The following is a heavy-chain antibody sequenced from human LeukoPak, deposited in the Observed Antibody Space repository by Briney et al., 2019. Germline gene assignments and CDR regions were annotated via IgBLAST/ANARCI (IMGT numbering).Heavy chain of an antibody. J-gene: IGHJ4*02. V-gene: IGHV7-4-1*02. CDR2: INTNTGNP. CDR1: GYTFTRYA. D-gene: IGHD3-10*01. CDR3: ARDLIRGVRGVNGY. Sequence: GASVKVSCKASGYTFTRYAMNWVRQAPGQGLEWMGWINTNTGNPTYAQGFTGRFVFSLDTPVSTAYLQISSLKAEDTAVYYCARDLIRGVRGVNGYWGQGTLVTVSS.